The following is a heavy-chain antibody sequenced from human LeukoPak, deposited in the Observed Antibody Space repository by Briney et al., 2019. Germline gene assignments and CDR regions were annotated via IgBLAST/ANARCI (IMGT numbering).Heavy chain of an antibody. CDR2: ISYDGRNK. CDR3: ARDTRTFDY. V-gene: IGHV3-30*04. Sequence: GRSLRLSCAASGFTFSSYAMHWVRQAPGKGLEWVAVISYDGRNKYYADSVKGRFTISRDNSKNTLYLQMNSLRAEDTAVYYCARDTRTFDYWGQGTLVTVSS. J-gene: IGHJ4*02. D-gene: IGHD1-26*01. CDR1: GFTFSSYA.